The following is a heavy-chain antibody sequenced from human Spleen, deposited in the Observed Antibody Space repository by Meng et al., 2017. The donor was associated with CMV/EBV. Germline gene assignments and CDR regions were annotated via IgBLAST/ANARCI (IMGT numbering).Heavy chain of an antibody. CDR2: ISAYNGHT. D-gene: IGHD2-2*02. CDR3: ARRYCTSTSCYNVFDI. V-gene: IGHV1-18*01. Sequence: ASVKVSCKASGFTFDSHGFTWVRQAPGQGLQWMGWISAYNGHTKYAQKLQGRVTMTTDTSTSTAYMELRSLRSDDTAVYYCARRYCTSTSCYNVFDIWGQGTMVTVSS. CDR1: GFTFDSHG. J-gene: IGHJ3*02.